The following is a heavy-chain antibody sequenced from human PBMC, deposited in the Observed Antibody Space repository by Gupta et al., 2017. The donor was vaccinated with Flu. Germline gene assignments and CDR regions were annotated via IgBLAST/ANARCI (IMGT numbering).Heavy chain of an antibody. CDR3: ARIGPIGRRFDY. CDR1: GDSVSSASY. CDR2: IYHDGHT. J-gene: IGHJ4*02. V-gene: IGHV4-38-2*02. Sequence: QVQLQESGPGLVKPSETLSLPCSVSGDSVSSASYWGWVRQPPGQGLEWIATIYHDGHTFYNPSLNSRVTISLDMSRNQFSLSLSSVTAADTAVYYCARIGPIGRRFDYWGQGTLVTVSS. D-gene: IGHD1-26*01.